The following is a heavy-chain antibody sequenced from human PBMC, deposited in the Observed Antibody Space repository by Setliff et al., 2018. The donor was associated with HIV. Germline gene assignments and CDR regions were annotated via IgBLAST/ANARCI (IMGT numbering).Heavy chain of an antibody. V-gene: IGHV4-4*09. Sequence: SETLSLTCVVSDDSFSNYDWTWIRQSPGKALEWIGYISSSGTTNYNPSLRSRVTISMETSNTRFSLWLRSATAADTATYFCARLGRAIDDGGSSLRLDFWGQGMLVNVSS. J-gene: IGHJ4*02. CDR1: DDSFSNYD. D-gene: IGHD2-21*01. CDR2: ISSSGTT. CDR3: ARLGRAIDDGGSSLRLDF.